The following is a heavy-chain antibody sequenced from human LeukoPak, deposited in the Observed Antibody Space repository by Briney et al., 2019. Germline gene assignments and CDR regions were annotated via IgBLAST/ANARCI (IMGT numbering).Heavy chain of an antibody. V-gene: IGHV1-2*02. CDR2: INPNSGGT. J-gene: IGHJ4*02. CDR3: ARGRNRAAAGTVYAVYYFDY. D-gene: IGHD6-13*01. CDR1: GYTFTGYY. Sequence: RASVKVSCKASGYTFTGYYMHWVRQAPGQGLEWMGWINPNSGGTNYAQKFQGRVTMTRDTSISTAYMELSRLRSDGTAVYYCARGRNRAAAGTVYAVYYFDYWGQGTLVTVSS.